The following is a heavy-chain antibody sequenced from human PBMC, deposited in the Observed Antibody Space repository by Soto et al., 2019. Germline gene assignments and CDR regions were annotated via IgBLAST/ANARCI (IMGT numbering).Heavy chain of an antibody. J-gene: IGHJ6*02. V-gene: IGHV3-74*01. Sequence: GGSLRLSCAASGFTFSSYWMHWVRQAPGKGLVWVSRINSDGSSTSYADSVKGRFTISRDNSKNTLYLQMNSLRAEDTAVYYCARDVSGHYGMDVWGQGTTVTVSS. CDR3: ARDVSGHYGMDV. CDR2: INSDGSST. CDR1: GFTFSSYW. D-gene: IGHD3-10*01.